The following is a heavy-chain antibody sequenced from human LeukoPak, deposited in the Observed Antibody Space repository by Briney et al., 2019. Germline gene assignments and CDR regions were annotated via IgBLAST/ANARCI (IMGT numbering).Heavy chain of an antibody. Sequence: GGSLRLSCTASGFTFGDYAMSWFRQAPGKGLEWVGFIRSKAYGGTTEYAASVKGRFTISRDDSKSIAYLQMNSLKTEDTAVYYCTRERSWVSGGSYYEDYWGQGTLVTVSS. CDR2: IRSKAYGGTT. V-gene: IGHV3-49*03. D-gene: IGHD1-26*01. J-gene: IGHJ4*02. CDR1: GFTFGDYA. CDR3: TRERSWVSGGSYYEDY.